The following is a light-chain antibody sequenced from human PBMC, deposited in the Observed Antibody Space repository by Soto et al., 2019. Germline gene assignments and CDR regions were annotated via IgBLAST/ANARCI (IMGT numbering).Light chain of an antibody. CDR3: RTWGTGGVV. Sequence: QLVLTQSPSASASLGASVKLTCTLSSGHSYYAIAWHQQQPEKGPRYLMKLNSDGSHSKGDGIPDRFSGSSSGAERYLTISSLQSEDEADYYCRTWGTGGVVFGGGTKLTVL. CDR2: LNSDGSH. J-gene: IGLJ2*01. CDR1: SGHSYYA. V-gene: IGLV4-69*01.